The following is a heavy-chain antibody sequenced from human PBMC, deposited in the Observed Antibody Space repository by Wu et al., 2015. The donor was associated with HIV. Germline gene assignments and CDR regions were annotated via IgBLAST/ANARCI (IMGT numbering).Heavy chain of an antibody. CDR2: INTYNGNT. V-gene: IGHV1-18*01. CDR3: ARGGFRGEYYAFDM. Sequence: QVQLVQSGAEVKKPGASVKVSCKASGYSFTAHGITWVRQVPGQGLEWMGWINTYNGNTNYAQKFQGRLTMTTDKSTSTAYMELSSLRSADTAVYFCARGGFRGEYYAFDMWAKGQ. D-gene: IGHD2/OR15-2a*01. J-gene: IGHJ3*02. CDR1: GYSFTAHG.